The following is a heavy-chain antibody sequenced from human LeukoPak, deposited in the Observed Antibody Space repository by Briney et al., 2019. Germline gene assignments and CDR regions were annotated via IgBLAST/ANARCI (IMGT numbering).Heavy chain of an antibody. D-gene: IGHD3-10*01. CDR2: INHSGST. CDR1: GGSFSGYY. CDR3: ARVKLGPGVWFGERYGMDV. V-gene: IGHV4-34*01. J-gene: IGHJ6*02. Sequence: PSETLSLTCAVYGGSFSGYYWSWIRQPPGKGLEWIGEINHSGSTNYNPSLKSPVTISVDTSKNQFSLKLSSVTAADTAVYYCARVKLGPGVWFGERYGMDVWGQGTTVTVSS.